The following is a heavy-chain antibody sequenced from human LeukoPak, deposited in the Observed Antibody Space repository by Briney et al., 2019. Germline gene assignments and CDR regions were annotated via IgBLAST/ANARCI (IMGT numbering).Heavy chain of an antibody. Sequence: SETLSLTCTVSGGSITSYYWSWIRQPPGKGLEWIGYMYYTGSTNYNPPLKSRVTISEDTSKNQFSLRLSSVTAADTAVYYCARRDGSGYYGYYFDHWGQGTLVTVSS. J-gene: IGHJ4*02. D-gene: IGHD3-22*01. CDR1: GGSITSYY. CDR3: ARRDGSGYYGYYFDH. V-gene: IGHV4-59*01. CDR2: MYYTGST.